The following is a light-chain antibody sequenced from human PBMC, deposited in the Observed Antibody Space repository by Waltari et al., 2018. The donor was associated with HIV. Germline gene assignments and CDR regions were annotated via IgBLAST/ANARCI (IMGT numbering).Light chain of an antibody. V-gene: IGLV3-19*01. CDR1: SLIRSY. J-gene: IGLJ2*01. CDR2: GKN. CDR3: NSRDSSGNHLV. Sequence: SELTQDPAVSVAFGLTVSVTSQGVSLIRSYASWYQQKPGQAPVRVIYGKNNRPSGIPDRFSGSSSGNTAALTITGAQAEDDADYYCNSRDSSGNHLVFGGGTKLTVL.